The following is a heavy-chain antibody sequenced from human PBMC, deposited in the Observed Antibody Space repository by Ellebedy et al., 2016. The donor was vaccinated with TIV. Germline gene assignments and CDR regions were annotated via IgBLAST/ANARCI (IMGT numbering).Heavy chain of an antibody. V-gene: IGHV3-9*01. CDR1: GFTFDDYA. CDR2: ISWNSGSI. Sequence: SLKISCAASGFTFDDYAMHWVRQAPGKGLEWVSGISWNSGSIGYADSVKGRFTISRDNAKNSLYLQMNSLRAEDTALYYCAKDRYSSGWYGYFDYWGQGTLVTVSS. CDR3: AKDRYSSGWYGYFDY. D-gene: IGHD6-19*01. J-gene: IGHJ4*02.